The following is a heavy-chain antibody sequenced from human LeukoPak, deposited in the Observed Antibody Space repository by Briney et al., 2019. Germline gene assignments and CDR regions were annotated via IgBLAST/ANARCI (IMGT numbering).Heavy chain of an antibody. V-gene: IGHV3-9*01. D-gene: IGHD2-21*02. Sequence: GGSLRLSCAASGFTFDDYAVHWVRQAPGKGLEWVSGISWNSGSIGYADSVKGRFTISRDHAKNSLYLQMNSLRAEDTALYYCAKGHIVVVTAIYSDAFDIWGQGTMVTVSS. CDR2: ISWNSGSI. CDR3: AKGHIVVVTAIYSDAFDI. CDR1: GFTFDDYA. J-gene: IGHJ3*02.